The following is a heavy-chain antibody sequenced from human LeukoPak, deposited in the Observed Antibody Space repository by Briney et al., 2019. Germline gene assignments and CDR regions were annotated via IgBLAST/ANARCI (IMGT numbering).Heavy chain of an antibody. D-gene: IGHD4-17*01. V-gene: IGHV1-18*01. CDR1: GYTFTSYG. J-gene: IGHJ4*02. CDR2: ISAHNGKT. Sequence: ASVRVSCKASGYTFTSYGITWVRQAPGQGLEWMAWISAHNGKTNYAQRFQGRVTMTTDTSTSTAYMELRSLRSDDTAVYYCARDGPDYGDYINFDYWGQGTLVTVSS. CDR3: ARDGPDYGDYINFDY.